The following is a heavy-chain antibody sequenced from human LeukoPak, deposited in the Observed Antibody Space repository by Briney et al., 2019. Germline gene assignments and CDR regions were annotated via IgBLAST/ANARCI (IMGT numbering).Heavy chain of an antibody. CDR2: ISAYNGNT. CDR3: VRIDYSNAFDI. CDR1: GYTFTSYG. D-gene: IGHD4-11*01. V-gene: IGHV1-18*01. J-gene: IGHJ3*02. Sequence: ASVKVSCKASGYTFTSYGISWVRQAPGQGLEWMGWISAYNGNTNYAQKLQGRVTITGNTSISTAYMELSGLRSEDTAVYYCVRIDYSNAFDIWGQGTMVTVSS.